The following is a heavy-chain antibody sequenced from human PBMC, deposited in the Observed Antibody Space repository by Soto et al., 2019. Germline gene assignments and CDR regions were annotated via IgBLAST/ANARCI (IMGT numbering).Heavy chain of an antibody. Sequence: QVQLVESGGGVVQPGRSLRLSCAASGFTFSSYGMHWVRQAPGKGLEWVAVISYDGSNKYYADSVKGRFTISRDNSKNKLYLQMNSLRADDTAVYYCAKGVVVAATPDAFDIWGQGTMVTVSS. D-gene: IGHD2-15*01. CDR2: ISYDGSNK. V-gene: IGHV3-30*18. J-gene: IGHJ3*02. CDR3: AKGVVVAATPDAFDI. CDR1: GFTFSSYG.